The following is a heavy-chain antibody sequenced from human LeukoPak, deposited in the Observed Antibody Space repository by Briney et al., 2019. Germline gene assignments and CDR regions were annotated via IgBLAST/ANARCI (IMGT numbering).Heavy chain of an antibody. D-gene: IGHD2-2*01. CDR3: AREGRREYQLLSNPSFDP. V-gene: IGHV1-69*04. J-gene: IGHJ5*02. Sequence: SVNLTCNGSAGSFSSYTFSRLRQAPGQGLELMGRIIPILGIANYAQKFQGRVTITADKSTSTAYMELSSLRSEDTAVYYCAREGRREYQLLSNPSFDPWGQGTLVTVSS. CDR2: IIPILGIA. CDR1: AGSFSSYT.